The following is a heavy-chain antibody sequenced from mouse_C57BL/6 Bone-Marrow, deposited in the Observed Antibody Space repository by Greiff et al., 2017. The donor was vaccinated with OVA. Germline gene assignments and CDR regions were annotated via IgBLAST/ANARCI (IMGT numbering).Heavy chain of an antibody. CDR2: INPNNGGT. J-gene: IGHJ4*01. CDR1: GYTFTDYY. CDR3: ARAGDGYKRAMDY. V-gene: IGHV1-26*01. D-gene: IGHD2-3*01. Sequence: EVQLQQSGPELVKPGASVKISCKASGYTFTDYYMNWVKQSHGKSLEWIGDINPNNGGTSYNQKFKGKASLTVDKSSSTAYMELRSLASEDSAVYYCARAGDGYKRAMDYWGQGTSVTVSS.